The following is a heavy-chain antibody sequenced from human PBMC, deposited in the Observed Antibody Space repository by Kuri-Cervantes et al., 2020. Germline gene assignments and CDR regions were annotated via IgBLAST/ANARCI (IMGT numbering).Heavy chain of an antibody. J-gene: IGHJ6*03. D-gene: IGHD6-19*01. CDR1: GGTFSSYA. CDR3: ARAPRVSSGRDGPYYYYMDV. CDR2: INAGNGNT. Sequence: ASVKVSCKASGGTFSSYAISWVRQAPGQGLEWMGWINAGNGNTKYSQKFQGRVTITRDTSASTAYMELSSLRSEDTAVYYCARAPRVSSGRDGPYYYYMDVWGKGTTVTVSS. V-gene: IGHV1-3*01.